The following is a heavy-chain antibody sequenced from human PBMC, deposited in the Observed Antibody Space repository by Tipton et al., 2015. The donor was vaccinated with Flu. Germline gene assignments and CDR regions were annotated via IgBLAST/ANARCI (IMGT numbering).Heavy chain of an antibody. D-gene: IGHD3-16*02. CDR3: ARDLAYDDYIWGSYRYSDY. V-gene: IGHV3-53*01. CDR2: IYSGGST. Sequence: GSLRLSCAASGFTVSSNYMSWVRQAPGKGLGWVSVIYSGGSTYYADSVKGRFTISRDKSKNTLDLQMNSLRAEDTAVYYCARDLAYDDYIWGSYRYSDYWGQGTLVTVAS. CDR1: GFTVSSNY. J-gene: IGHJ4*02.